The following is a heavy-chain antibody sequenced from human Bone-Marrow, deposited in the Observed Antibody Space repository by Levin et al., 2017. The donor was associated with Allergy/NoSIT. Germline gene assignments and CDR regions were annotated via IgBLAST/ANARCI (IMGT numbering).Heavy chain of an antibody. CDR2: INWSGGRT. CDR1: GFTFDDYG. CDR3: ARHRNTMHIHDGFDV. J-gene: IGHJ3*01. V-gene: IGHV3-20*04. Sequence: GGSLRLSCAASGFTFDDYGMSWVRQAPGKGLEWVSVINWSGGRTGYADSVKGRLTISRDNANNSLYLQMNSLRVEDTALYYCARHRNTMHIHDGFDVWGQRTMVTVSS. D-gene: IGHD3-3*01.